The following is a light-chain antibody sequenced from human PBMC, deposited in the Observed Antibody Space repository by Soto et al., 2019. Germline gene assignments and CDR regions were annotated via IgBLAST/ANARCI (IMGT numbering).Light chain of an antibody. Sequence: DIVLTQSPATLSLSPGERATLTCRASQSVSSFSAWYQQKPGQAHRLLIYGASIRATGIPPRFSGSGSGTDFTLTISSLEPEDSAVYYCQQRHMWPITFGQGTQLEIK. CDR2: GAS. V-gene: IGKV3-11*01. CDR1: QSVSSF. CDR3: QQRHMWPIT. J-gene: IGKJ5*01.